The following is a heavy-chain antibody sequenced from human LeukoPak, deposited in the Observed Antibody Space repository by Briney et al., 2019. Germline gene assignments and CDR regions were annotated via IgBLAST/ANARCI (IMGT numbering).Heavy chain of an antibody. CDR2: INHSGST. J-gene: IGHJ4*02. CDR3: ARVRQRGITMVRGVIRYFDY. Sequence: SETLSLTCAVYGGSFSGYYWSWIRQPPGKGLEWIGEINHSGSTNYNPSLKSRVTISVDTSKNQFSLKLSSVTAADTAVYYCARVRQRGITMVRGVIRYFDYWGQGTLVTVSS. D-gene: IGHD3-10*01. CDR1: GGSFSGYY. V-gene: IGHV4-34*01.